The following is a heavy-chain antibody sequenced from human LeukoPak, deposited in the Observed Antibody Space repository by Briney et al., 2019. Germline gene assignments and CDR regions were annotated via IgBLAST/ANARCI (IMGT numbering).Heavy chain of an antibody. Sequence: ASVKVSCKATGYTFIGYYIHWVRQAPGQGLEWVGRIDPNSGGTNYAQKFQGRVTMTRDTSISTAYMELSRLTSDDTAVYYCARENWNDFWGQGTLVTVSS. CDR2: IDPNSGGT. CDR1: GYTFIGYY. D-gene: IGHD1-1*01. V-gene: IGHV1-2*06. CDR3: ARENWNDF. J-gene: IGHJ4*02.